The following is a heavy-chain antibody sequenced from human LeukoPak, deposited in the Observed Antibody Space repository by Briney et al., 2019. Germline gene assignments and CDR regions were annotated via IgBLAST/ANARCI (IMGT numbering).Heavy chain of an antibody. Sequence: GGSLRLSCEVSGLTFSTYSMNWVRQAPGKGLEWISYISSSGSIRYYADSVKGRFTISRDNSKNTLYLQMNSLRVEDTAVYYCARDLLDTSGWYGFYFDFWGQGTLVTVSS. CDR3: ARDLLDTSGWYGFYFDF. CDR2: ISSSGSIR. CDR1: GLTFSTYS. J-gene: IGHJ4*02. D-gene: IGHD6-19*01. V-gene: IGHV3-48*01.